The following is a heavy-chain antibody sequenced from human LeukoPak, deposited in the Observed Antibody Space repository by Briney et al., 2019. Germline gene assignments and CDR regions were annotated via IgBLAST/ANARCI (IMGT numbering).Heavy chain of an antibody. CDR2: IYYSGST. Sequence: SETLSLTCTVSGGSISSYYWSWIRQPPGKGLEWIGYIYYSGSTNYNPSLKGRVTISVDTSKNQFSLKLSSVTAADTAVYYCARDPSSSWYSLWGQGTLVTVSS. V-gene: IGHV4-59*01. J-gene: IGHJ4*02. CDR3: ARDPSSSWYSL. D-gene: IGHD6-13*01. CDR1: GGSISSYY.